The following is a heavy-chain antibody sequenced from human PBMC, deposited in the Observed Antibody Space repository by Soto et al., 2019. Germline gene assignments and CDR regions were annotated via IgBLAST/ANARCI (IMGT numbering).Heavy chain of an antibody. Sequence: QVQLVESGGGVVQPGRSLRLSCAASGFTFSSYGMHWVRQAPGKGLEWVAVIWYDGSNKYYADSVKGRFTISRDNSKNTLYLQLTRLGDGDTAVYYGAGDEPPERRFDYWGQGTLVTVSS. CDR2: IWYDGSNK. CDR1: GFTFSSYG. V-gene: IGHV3-33*01. CDR3: AGDEPPERRFDY. J-gene: IGHJ4*02.